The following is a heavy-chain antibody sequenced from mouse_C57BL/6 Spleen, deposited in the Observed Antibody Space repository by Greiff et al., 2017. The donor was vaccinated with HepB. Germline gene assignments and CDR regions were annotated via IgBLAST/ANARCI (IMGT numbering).Heavy chain of an antibody. V-gene: IGHV1-15*01. Sequence: VQLQQSGAELVRPGASVTLSCKASGYTFTDYEMHWVKQTPVHGLEWIGAIDPETGGTAYNQKFKGKAILTADKSSSTAYMELRSLTSEDSAVYYCTRRTYYSTHYAMDYWGQGTSVTVSS. CDR3: TRRTYYSTHYAMDY. CDR1: GYTFTDYE. D-gene: IGHD2-5*01. J-gene: IGHJ4*01. CDR2: IDPETGGT.